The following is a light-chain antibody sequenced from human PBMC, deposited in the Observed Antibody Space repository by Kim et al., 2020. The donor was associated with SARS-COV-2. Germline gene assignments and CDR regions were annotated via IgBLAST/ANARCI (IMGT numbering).Light chain of an antibody. CDR1: QGISSR. V-gene: IGKV1D-16*01. Sequence: DIQMTQSPSSLSASVGDRVTITCRATQGISSRLAWCQHKPEKAPKSLIYGVSTLQSGVPSRFSGSGSGTHFTLTISNLQPEDFATYYCKQYGTFPLTFGGGTKVNI. CDR3: KQYGTFPLT. J-gene: IGKJ4*01. CDR2: GVS.